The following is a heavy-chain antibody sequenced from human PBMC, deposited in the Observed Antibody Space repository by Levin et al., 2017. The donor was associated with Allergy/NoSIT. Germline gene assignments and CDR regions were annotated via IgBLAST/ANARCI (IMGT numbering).Heavy chain of an antibody. CDR3: ARDTVYPGFDP. Sequence: ASVKVSCKASGGTFSSYAISWVRQAPGQGLEWMGGIIPIFGTANYAQKFQGRVTITADKSTSTAYMELSSLRSEDTAVYYCARDTVYPGFDPWGQGTLVTVSS. V-gene: IGHV1-69*06. CDR1: GGTFSSYA. D-gene: IGHD2-2*02. CDR2: IIPIFGTA. J-gene: IGHJ5*02.